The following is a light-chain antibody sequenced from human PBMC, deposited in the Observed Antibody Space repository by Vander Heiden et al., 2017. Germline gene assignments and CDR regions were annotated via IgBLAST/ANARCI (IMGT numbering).Light chain of an antibody. CDR3: QRDDGTPWT. Sequence: DIVMTQSPDSLAVSLGERATINCKSSQSVLYSSNNKNYLAWYQQKPGQPPKLLIYWASTRESGVPDRFTGSGSGTDFTLTISSLQAEDVAVYYSQRDDGTPWTFGQGTRVEIK. J-gene: IGKJ1*01. CDR2: WAS. V-gene: IGKV4-1*01. CDR1: QSVLYSSNNKNY.